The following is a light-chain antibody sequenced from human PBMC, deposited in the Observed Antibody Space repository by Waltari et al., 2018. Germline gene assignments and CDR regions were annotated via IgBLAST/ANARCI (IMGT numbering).Light chain of an antibody. CDR2: AAS. CDR1: QGISSQ. V-gene: IGKV1-9*01. CDR3: QQVSDYPLT. J-gene: IGKJ4*01. Sequence: IQLTQSPSSLSASIGDRVTITCRASQGISSQLAWYQQNPGKAPKLLIYAASTLQSGVPSRFSGSGSGTDFTLTISSLQPEDFATYYCQQVSDYPLTFGGGTKVEIK.